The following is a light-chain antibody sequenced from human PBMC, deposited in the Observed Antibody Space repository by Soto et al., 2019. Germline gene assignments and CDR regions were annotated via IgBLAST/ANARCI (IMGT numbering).Light chain of an antibody. CDR2: DAS. CDR1: QTISSW. Sequence: DIQMTQSPCSLSASVGDRVTITCRASQTISSWLAWYQQKPGKAPTLLIYDASTLERGVPSRFSGSGSGTEFTLTISSLQPDDFATYYCQQYRTFGQGTKVNIK. J-gene: IGKJ1*01. CDR3: QQYRT. V-gene: IGKV1-5*01.